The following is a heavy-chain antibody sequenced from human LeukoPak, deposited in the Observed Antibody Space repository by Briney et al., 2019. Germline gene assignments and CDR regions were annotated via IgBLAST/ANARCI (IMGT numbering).Heavy chain of an antibody. CDR1: GASINSSPYY. CDR3: ANQNKRGYSYGPADY. J-gene: IGHJ4*02. CDR2: IFTTGPG. Sequence: PSQTLSLTCTVSGASINSSPYYWTWIRQPAGKGLEWIGHIFTTGPGSYNPSLRSRVTISRDTSKNEFSLSLNSLTAEDTAVYYCANQNKRGYSYGPADYWGQGTLVTVSS. D-gene: IGHD5-18*01. V-gene: IGHV4-61*09.